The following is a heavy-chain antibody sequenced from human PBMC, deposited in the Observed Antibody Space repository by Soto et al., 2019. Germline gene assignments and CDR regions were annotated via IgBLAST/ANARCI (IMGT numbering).Heavy chain of an antibody. J-gene: IGHJ6*02. D-gene: IGHD1-26*01. CDR1: GDSVGNGPYY. CDR3: ARVGSSCHSGGCYYYYGLGV. CDR2: IYYSGRT. V-gene: IGHV4-61*01. Sequence: QVRLQESGPGLVKPSETLSLSCLVSGDSVGNGPYYWSWIRQSPGEGLEWIAYIYYSGRTNVNPSLESRVNISIDMCKKQFFLELRSVTAADAAVYFCARVGSSCHSGGCYYYYGLGVWGQGTTVAISS.